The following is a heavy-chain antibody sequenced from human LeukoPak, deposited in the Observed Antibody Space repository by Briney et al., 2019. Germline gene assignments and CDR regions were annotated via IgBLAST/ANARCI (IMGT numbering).Heavy chain of an antibody. CDR2: ISSSSGYI. D-gene: IGHD3-22*01. Sequence: GGSLRLSCAASGFTFSTYSMNWVRQAPGKGLEWVSSISSSSGYIYYADSVKGRFTISRDNAKNSLYLQMNSLRADDTAVYYCARDRSSGYYGSSDYWGQGTLVTVSS. J-gene: IGHJ4*02. V-gene: IGHV3-21*01. CDR3: ARDRSSGYYGSSDY. CDR1: GFTFSTYS.